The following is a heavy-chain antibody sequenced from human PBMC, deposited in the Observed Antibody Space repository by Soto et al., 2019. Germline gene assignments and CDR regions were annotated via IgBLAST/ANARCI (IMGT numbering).Heavy chain of an antibody. J-gene: IGHJ4*02. CDR3: AHTPNGYSSSWVDY. CDR1: GFSLSTSGVG. CDR2: MYWDDDK. D-gene: IGHD6-13*01. Sequence: QITLKESGPTLVKPTQTLTLTCTFSGFSLSTSGVGVGWIRQPPGPALEWLALMYWDDDKRYSPSLKSRLTITTDTSNNQVVLTMTNMDPVDTDTYYCAHTPNGYSSSWVDYWGQGTLVTVSS. V-gene: IGHV2-5*02.